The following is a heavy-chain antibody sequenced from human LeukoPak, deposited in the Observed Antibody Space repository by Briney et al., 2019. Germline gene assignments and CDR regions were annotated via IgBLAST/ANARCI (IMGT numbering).Heavy chain of an antibody. D-gene: IGHD4-23*01. CDR1: GYSISSGYY. V-gene: IGHV4-38-2*02. J-gene: IGHJ3*02. Sequence: SETLSLTCTVSGYSISSGYYWGWIRQPPGKGLEWIGSIYHSGSTYYNPSLKSRVTISVDKSKNQFSLKLSSVTAADTAVYYCARKTTVVTYDAFDIWGQGTMVTVSS. CDR2: IYHSGST. CDR3: ARKTTVVTYDAFDI.